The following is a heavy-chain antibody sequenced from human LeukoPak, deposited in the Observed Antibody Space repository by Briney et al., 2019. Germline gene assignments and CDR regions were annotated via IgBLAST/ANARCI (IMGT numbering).Heavy chain of an antibody. CDR1: GFTFSSYG. CDR3: ARGNIAAAGIHY. Sequence: GGSLRLSCAASGFTFSSYGMHWVRQAPGKGLVWVSRINGDGSSTTYVDSVMGRFTISRDNAKNTLYLQMNSVRAEDTAVYYCARGNIAAAGIHYWGQGTLVIVSS. D-gene: IGHD6-13*01. CDR2: INGDGSST. V-gene: IGHV3-74*01. J-gene: IGHJ4*02.